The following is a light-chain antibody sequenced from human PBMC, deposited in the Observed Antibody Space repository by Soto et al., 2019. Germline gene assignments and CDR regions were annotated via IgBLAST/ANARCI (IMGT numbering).Light chain of an antibody. V-gene: IGKV3-20*01. CDR1: QTVRNNY. CDR3: QHYGAAPIT. Sequence: EFVLTQSPGTLSLSPGERATLSCRASQTVRNNYLAWYQQKPGQAPRLLIYDASSRATGIPDRFSGGGSGTDFTLTISRLEPAEFALYYCQHYGAAPITVGQGTRLEIK. CDR2: DAS. J-gene: IGKJ5*01.